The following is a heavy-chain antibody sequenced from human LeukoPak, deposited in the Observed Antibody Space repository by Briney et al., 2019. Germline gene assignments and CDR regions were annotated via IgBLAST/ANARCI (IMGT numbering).Heavy chain of an antibody. CDR3: ARDLYGGSYFDY. CDR1: GGSITSTNY. V-gene: IGHV4-4*02. CDR2: VNLQGST. D-gene: IGHD3-16*01. J-gene: IGHJ4*02. Sequence: SETLSLTCGVSGGSITSTNYWTWVRQPPGKGLEWIGEVNLQGSTNYNPSLMGRVAISVDMSENHISLQLTSVTAADTAVYYCARDLYGGSYFDYWGQGILVTVSS.